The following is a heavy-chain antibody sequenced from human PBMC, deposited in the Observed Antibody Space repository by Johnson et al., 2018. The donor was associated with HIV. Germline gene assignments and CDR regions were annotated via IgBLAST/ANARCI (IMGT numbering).Heavy chain of an antibody. Sequence: VQLVESGGGVVQPGVSLRLSCAASGFTFSSYGMHWVRQAPGKGLEWVAFIRYDGSNKYYADSVKGRFTISRDNSKNTLYLQMNSLIAEDTAVYYCGRGSKWELLGAFDSWGQGTMFTVSS. CDR2: IRYDGSNK. CDR3: GRGSKWELLGAFDS. V-gene: IGHV3-30*02. J-gene: IGHJ3*02. D-gene: IGHD1-26*01. CDR1: GFTFSSYG.